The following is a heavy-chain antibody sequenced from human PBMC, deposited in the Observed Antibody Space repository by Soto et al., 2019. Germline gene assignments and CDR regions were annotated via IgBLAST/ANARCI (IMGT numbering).Heavy chain of an antibody. J-gene: IGHJ4*02. CDR2: ISYDGSNK. D-gene: IGHD3-9*01. CDR1: RFTFSSYA. CDR3: ASSADQYYDILTGYQGFSDY. V-gene: IGHV3-30-3*01. Sequence: LSLSCPASRFTFSSYAINCVLQSPGKVLECVGVISYDGSNKYYADSVKVRFTISRDNSKNTLYLQMNSLRAEDTAVYYCASSADQYYDILTGYQGFSDYWGQGTLVTVSS.